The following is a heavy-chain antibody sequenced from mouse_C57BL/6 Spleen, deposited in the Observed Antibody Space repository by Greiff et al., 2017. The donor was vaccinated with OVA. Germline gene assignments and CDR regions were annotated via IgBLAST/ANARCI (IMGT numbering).Heavy chain of an antibody. V-gene: IGHV1-81*01. CDR2: IYPRSGNT. CDR1: GYTFTSYG. Sequence: VQLQQSGAELARPGASVKLSCKASGYTFTSYGISWVKQRTGQGLEWIGEIYPRSGNTYYNEKFKGKATLTADKSSSTAYMELRSLTSEDSAVYFCASGITTRYWGQGTTLTVSS. J-gene: IGHJ2*01. D-gene: IGHD1-1*01. CDR3: ASGITTRY.